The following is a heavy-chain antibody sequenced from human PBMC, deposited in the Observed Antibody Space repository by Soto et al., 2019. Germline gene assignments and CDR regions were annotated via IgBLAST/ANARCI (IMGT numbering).Heavy chain of an antibody. CDR3: ARDAGGWYQELSPWYDP. Sequence: SETLCLTWTVSGVSLSRACWSWIRQPPGKGLEWIGYMYKTGSTVYNPSLMSRVTISVDTSKNQFSLRLSSVTAADTAVYYCARDAGGWYQELSPWYDPWGQGTLVTVSS. V-gene: IGHV4-59*12. CDR2: MYKTGST. D-gene: IGHD2-2*01. CDR1: GVSLSRAC. J-gene: IGHJ5*02.